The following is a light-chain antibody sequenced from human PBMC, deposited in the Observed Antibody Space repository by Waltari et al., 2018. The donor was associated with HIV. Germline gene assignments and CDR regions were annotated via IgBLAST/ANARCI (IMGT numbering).Light chain of an antibody. CDR1: QNIDTF. CDR2: GAS. CDR3: QQYHTFPWT. V-gene: IGKV1-5*03. Sequence: DIRMTQSPSTLSTSVGGPVTITCQASQNIDTFLAWYQQRPGNAPKLLSYGASTLQSGVPSRFGGSGSGTDFTLTITNLQPDDFATYSCQQYHTFPWTFGQGTRVEIK. J-gene: IGKJ1*01.